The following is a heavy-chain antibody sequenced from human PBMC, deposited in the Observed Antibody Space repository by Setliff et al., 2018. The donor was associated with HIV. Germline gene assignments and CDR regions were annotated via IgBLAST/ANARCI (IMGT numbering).Heavy chain of an antibody. D-gene: IGHD1-26*01. CDR3: ARIVRWELVATSTFFYYYMDV. V-gene: IGHV4-39*01. J-gene: IGHJ6*03. Sequence: LSLTCTVSGGSIRSSSSYWGWIRQPPGKGLEWIGIIYYSGSTYYKPSLKSRVTISVDTSKNQFSLKLSSVTAADTAVYYCARIVRWELVATSTFFYYYMDVWGKGTRVTVS. CDR2: IYYSGST. CDR1: GGSIRSSSSY.